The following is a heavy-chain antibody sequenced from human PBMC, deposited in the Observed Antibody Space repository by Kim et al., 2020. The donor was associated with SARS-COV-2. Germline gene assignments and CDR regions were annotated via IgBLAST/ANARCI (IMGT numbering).Heavy chain of an antibody. D-gene: IGHD2-2*01. J-gene: IGHJ6*02. V-gene: IGHV3-74*01. CDR2: T. Sequence: TIYANAMKGRFTVSRDNDKDTLYLQMNSLRAEDTAVYYCARSRELDVWGQGTTVTVSS. CDR3: ARSRELDV.